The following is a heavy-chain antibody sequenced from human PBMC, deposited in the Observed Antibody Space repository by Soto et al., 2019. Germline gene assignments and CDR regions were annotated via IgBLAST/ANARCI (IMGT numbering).Heavy chain of an antibody. Sequence: QVQLVQSGAEVKKPGSSVKVSCKASGGTFSSYAISWVRQAPGQGLEWMGGIIPIFGTANYAQKFQGRVTMTAXXSXSXXYLELSSLRSEDTAVYYCASTYCTNGVCYPTNVDYWGQGTLVTVSS. CDR3: ASTYCTNGVCYPTNVDY. V-gene: IGHV1-69*12. J-gene: IGHJ4*02. CDR1: GGTFSSYA. D-gene: IGHD2-8*01. CDR2: IIPIFGTA.